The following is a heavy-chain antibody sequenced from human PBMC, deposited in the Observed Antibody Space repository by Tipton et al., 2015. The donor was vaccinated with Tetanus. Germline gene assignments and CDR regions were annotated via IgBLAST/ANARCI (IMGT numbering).Heavy chain of an antibody. D-gene: IGHD3-10*01. Sequence: VQLVQSGAEVKKPGASIQVSCKASGYILTGYHIHWARQAPGLGLEWMGIINPSSNFTTHAQKIQGRVTMTRDTSTSTVFMELSNVTSEDTAVYYCARGWMALRDWWFGALLDYGGRGTLVTVSS. V-gene: IGHV1-46*01. CDR1: GYILTGYH. CDR3: ARGWMALRDWWFGALLDY. CDR2: INPSSNFT. J-gene: IGHJ4*02.